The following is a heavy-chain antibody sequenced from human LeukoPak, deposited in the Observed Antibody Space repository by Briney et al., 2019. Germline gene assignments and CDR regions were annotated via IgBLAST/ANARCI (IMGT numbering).Heavy chain of an antibody. CDR1: GFTFKNYW. CDR3: AREYYYDSSGYSCPDY. D-gene: IGHD3-22*01. CDR2: INSDGSGT. Sequence: GGSLRLSCAASGFTFKNYWMHWVRHAPGKELVWVSRINSDGSGTNYADSVKGRFTISRDNAKNTMYLQMNSLRAEDTAVYYCAREYYYDSSGYSCPDYWGQGTLVTVST. J-gene: IGHJ4*02. V-gene: IGHV3-74*01.